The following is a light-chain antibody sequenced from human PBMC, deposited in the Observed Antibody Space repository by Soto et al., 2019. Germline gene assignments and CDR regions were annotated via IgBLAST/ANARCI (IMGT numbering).Light chain of an antibody. CDR1: QSISSY. Sequence: DIQMTQSPSSLSASVGDRVTITCRASQSISSYLNWYQQKPGKAPKLLIYAAYSLQSGVQSRFSGSGSGTDFTLTIRSLQPEDFATYYCKQSYSTPPTFGQGTRLEIK. J-gene: IGKJ5*01. V-gene: IGKV1-39*01. CDR3: KQSYSTPPT. CDR2: AAY.